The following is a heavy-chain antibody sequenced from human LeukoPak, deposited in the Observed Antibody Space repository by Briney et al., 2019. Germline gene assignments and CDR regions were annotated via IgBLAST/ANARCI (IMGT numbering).Heavy chain of an antibody. CDR2: ITASGDTT. CDR1: GLTFSNYA. J-gene: IGHJ4*02. Sequence: PGGSLRLSCAASGLTFSNYAMGWVRQAPGKGLEWVSAITASGDTTYYADSVKGRFAISRDNSKNTMYLQMNSLRADDTALYYCAKVMITFGGALNWGQGTLVTVSS. D-gene: IGHD3-16*01. CDR3: AKVMITFGGALN. V-gene: IGHV3-23*01.